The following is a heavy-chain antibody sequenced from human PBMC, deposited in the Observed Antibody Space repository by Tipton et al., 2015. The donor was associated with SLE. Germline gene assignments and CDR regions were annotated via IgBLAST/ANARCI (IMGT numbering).Heavy chain of an antibody. D-gene: IGHD1-26*01. V-gene: IGHV4-4*07. J-gene: IGHJ6*03. Sequence: TLSLTCTVSGGSISSYYWSWIRQPAGGGLEWIGRIYTNENTNYNPSLKSRVTMSVDTSKNHFSLKLISVTAADTAVYYCARDRDGSLYPHYYYMDVWGKGTTVTVSS. CDR1: GGSISSYY. CDR2: IYTNENT. CDR3: ARDRDGSLYPHYYYMDV.